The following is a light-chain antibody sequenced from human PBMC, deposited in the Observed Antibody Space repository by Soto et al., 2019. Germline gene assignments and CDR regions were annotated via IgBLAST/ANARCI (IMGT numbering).Light chain of an antibody. CDR1: QSGGSW. V-gene: IGKV1-5*01. J-gene: IGKJ4*01. CDR3: QQYDDYPLT. CDR2: DAS. Sequence: DIQMTQSPSTLSAPVGDRVTISCRASQSGGSWLAWYQQKPGKAPKFLIYDASTLESGVPARFSGSGSGTDFTLTISRLQPADFATYYCQQYDDYPLTFGGGTKVEI.